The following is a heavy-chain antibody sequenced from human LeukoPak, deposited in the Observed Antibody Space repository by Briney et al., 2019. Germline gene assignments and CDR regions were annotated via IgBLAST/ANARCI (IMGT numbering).Heavy chain of an antibody. CDR1: GFTFDDYA. D-gene: IGHD1-26*01. CDR2: ISWNSGSI. CDR3: AKGQATAFDY. J-gene: IGHJ4*02. V-gene: IGHV3-9*01. Sequence: GGSLRLSCAASGFTFDDYAMHLVRQAAGKGLEWVSGISWNSGSIGYADSVKGRFTISRDNAKNSLYLQMNSLRAEDTALYHCAKGQATAFDYWGQGTLVTVSS.